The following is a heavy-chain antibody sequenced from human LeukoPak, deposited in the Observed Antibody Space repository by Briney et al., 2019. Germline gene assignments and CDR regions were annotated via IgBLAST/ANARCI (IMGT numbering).Heavy chain of an antibody. J-gene: IGHJ5*02. D-gene: IGHD3-10*01. V-gene: IGHV3-74*01. Sequence: GGSLRLSCAASGFTFSSYWMHWVCDAPGKGLVWVSRINGDGSSTSYADSVKGRFTISKDNAKNTLYLQMNSLRAEDTAVYYCAKSVVLWFGDNNWFDPWGQGTLVTVSS. CDR1: GFTFSSYW. CDR3: AKSVVLWFGDNNWFDP. CDR2: INGDGSST.